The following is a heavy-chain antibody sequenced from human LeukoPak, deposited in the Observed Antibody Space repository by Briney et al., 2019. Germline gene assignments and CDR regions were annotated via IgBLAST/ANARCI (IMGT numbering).Heavy chain of an antibody. Sequence: GGSLRLSCAASGFTFSSYAMTWFRQAPGKGLKWVSTISGSDGSTYYADSVKGRFTISRDNSKNTLYLQMNSLRAEDTALYYCAHLPIVGATDAFDIWGQGTMVTVSS. CDR2: ISGSDGST. J-gene: IGHJ3*02. CDR3: AHLPIVGATDAFDI. V-gene: IGHV3-23*01. D-gene: IGHD1-26*01. CDR1: GFTFSSYA.